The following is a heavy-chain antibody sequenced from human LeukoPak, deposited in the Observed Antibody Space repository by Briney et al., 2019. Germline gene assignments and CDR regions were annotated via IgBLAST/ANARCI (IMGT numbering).Heavy chain of an antibody. CDR1: GFTFSSYW. V-gene: IGHV3-74*01. CDR2: INSGGSST. Sequence: GGSLRLSCAASGFTFSSYWMHWVRQAPGKGLVWVSRINSGGSSTSYADSVKGRFTISRDNAKNTLYLQMNSLRAEDTAVYYCARVGLIVGALYDYWGQGTLVTVSS. CDR3: ARVGLIVGALYDY. D-gene: IGHD1-26*01. J-gene: IGHJ4*02.